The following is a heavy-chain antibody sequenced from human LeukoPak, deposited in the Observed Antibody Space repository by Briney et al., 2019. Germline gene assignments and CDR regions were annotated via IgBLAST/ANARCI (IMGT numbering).Heavy chain of an antibody. CDR1: GFTFSTYW. Sequence: GGSLRLSCAASGFTFSTYWMTWVRQAPGKGLEWVANIKQDGTEKHYVDSVKGRFTVSRDNAKNSLYLQMNSLRADDTAVNFCARHKTMIVVAPGDAWGQGTLVTVSS. CDR2: IKQDGTEK. D-gene: IGHD3-22*01. V-gene: IGHV3-7*01. J-gene: IGHJ5*02. CDR3: ARHKTMIVVAPGDA.